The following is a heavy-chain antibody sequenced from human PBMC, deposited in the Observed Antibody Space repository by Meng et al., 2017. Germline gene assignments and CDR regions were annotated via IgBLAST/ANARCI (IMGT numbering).Heavy chain of an antibody. CDR2: INSDGSST. CDR1: GFTFSSYW. V-gene: IGHV3-74*02. D-gene: IGHD6-19*01. J-gene: IGHJ4*02. Sequence: VQLVESGGGSVQPGGSLRLSCAASGFTFSSYWMHWVRQAPGKGLVWVSLINSDGSSTYYADSVKGRFTISRDNSKNTLYLQMNSLRAEDTAVYYCVFQPVAGTGYDYWGQGTLVTVSS. CDR3: VFQPVAGTGYDY.